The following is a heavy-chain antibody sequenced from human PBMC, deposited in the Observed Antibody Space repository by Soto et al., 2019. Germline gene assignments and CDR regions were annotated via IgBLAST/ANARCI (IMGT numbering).Heavy chain of an antibody. V-gene: IGHV1-69*12. D-gene: IGHD3-22*01. CDR2: IIPIFSTP. CDR3: ARPIQYYFDTCAQSAWFDP. J-gene: IGHJ5*02. Sequence: QVQLVQSGAEVKKPGSSVKVSCKTSGGTFGSYAISWVRQAPGQGLEWMGGIIPIFSTPNYAQKFQGRVTITADEXXSXAXXELSSLRSEDTAVYYCARPIQYYFDTCAQSAWFDPWGQGTLVTVSS. CDR1: GGTFGSYA.